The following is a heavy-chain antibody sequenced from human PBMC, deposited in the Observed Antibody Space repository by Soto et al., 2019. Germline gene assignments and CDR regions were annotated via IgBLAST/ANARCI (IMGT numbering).Heavy chain of an antibody. Sequence: HPGGSLRLSCAASGFTFSNDVMSWVRQTPGWGLEWVSAIGGSDGVTYYADSVRGRFTISRDNSKNTLYLQMNSLRAEDTAVYYCAKDFRITIFGVVPLPNMDVWGKGTTVTVSS. J-gene: IGHJ6*03. CDR2: IGGSDGVT. CDR3: AKDFRITIFGVVPLPNMDV. CDR1: GFTFSNDV. V-gene: IGHV3-23*01. D-gene: IGHD3-3*01.